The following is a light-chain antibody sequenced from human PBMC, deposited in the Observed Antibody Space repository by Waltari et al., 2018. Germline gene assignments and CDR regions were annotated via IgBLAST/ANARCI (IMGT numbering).Light chain of an antibody. CDR1: QIITSSS. CDR2: HAS. Sequence: DIVLTQSPGTLSLSPGERATLSCTASQIITSSSIGWYQQKPGQAPRLLIYHASNRATGIADRFTGSGSGTEFTLTISRLEPEDFVVYYCHQYHTSPLTFGGGTKVEIK. J-gene: IGKJ4*01. V-gene: IGKV3-20*01. CDR3: HQYHTSPLT.